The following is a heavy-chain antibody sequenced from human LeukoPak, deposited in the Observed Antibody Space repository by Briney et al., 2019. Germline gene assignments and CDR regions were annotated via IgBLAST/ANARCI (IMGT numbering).Heavy chain of an antibody. CDR1: GFTFSNYW. V-gene: IGHV3-74*01. Sequence: PVGSLRLSCVASGFTFSNYWMHWVRQPPGKGLGWFSRMYVDGRTTNYADSVKGRVTISRDNAKNTVYLEMNSLSVEDTATYYCIRDFRSADLWGQGTLVTVTS. CDR2: MYVDGRTT. J-gene: IGHJ5*02. CDR3: IRDFRSADL.